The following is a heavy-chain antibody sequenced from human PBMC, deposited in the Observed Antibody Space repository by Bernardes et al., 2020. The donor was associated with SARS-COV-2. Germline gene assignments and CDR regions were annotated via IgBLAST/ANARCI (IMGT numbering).Heavy chain of an antibody. D-gene: IGHD3-16*01. Sequence: VWSLSLSCAASGFTFSSYGMHWVRQAPGKGLEWVAVIWYDGSNKYYADSVKGRFTISRDNSKNTLYLQMNSLRAEDTAVYYCAGGASLAVEAGYGMDVWGQGTTVTVSS. CDR3: AGGASLAVEAGYGMDV. CDR1: GFTFSSYG. CDR2: IWYDGSNK. J-gene: IGHJ6*02. V-gene: IGHV3-33*08.